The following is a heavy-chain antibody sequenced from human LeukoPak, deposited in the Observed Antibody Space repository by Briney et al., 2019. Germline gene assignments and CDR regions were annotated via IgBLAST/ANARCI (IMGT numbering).Heavy chain of an antibody. CDR1: GFTFSDHY. CDR3: ASSYDILTGHPGY. CDR2: ISSTGTTI. V-gene: IGHV3-11*04. J-gene: IGHJ4*02. D-gene: IGHD3-9*01. Sequence: GGSLRLSCAASGFTFSDHYMSWIRQAPGKGLEWVSYISSTGTTIYYADSVKGRFTISRDNAKNSLYLQMNSLRAEDTAVYYCASSYDILTGHPGYWGQGTLVTVSS.